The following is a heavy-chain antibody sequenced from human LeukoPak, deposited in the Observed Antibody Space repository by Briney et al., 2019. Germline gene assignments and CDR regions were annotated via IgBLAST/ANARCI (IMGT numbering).Heavy chain of an antibody. Sequence: GASVKVSCKASGYTFTSYAMHWVRQAPGQRLEWMGWINAGIGNTKYSQKFQGRVTITRDTSASTAYMELSSLRSEDTAVYYCARGGKAWVDYWGQGTLVTVSS. D-gene: IGHD4-23*01. CDR3: ARGGKAWVDY. V-gene: IGHV1-3*01. CDR1: GYTFTSYA. J-gene: IGHJ4*02. CDR2: INAGIGNT.